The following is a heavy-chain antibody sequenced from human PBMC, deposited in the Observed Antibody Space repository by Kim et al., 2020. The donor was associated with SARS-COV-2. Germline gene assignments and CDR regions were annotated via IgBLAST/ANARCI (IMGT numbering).Heavy chain of an antibody. D-gene: IGHD5-18*01. CDR1: GFTFSSYG. Sequence: GGSLRLSCAASGFTFSSYGMHWVRQAPGKGLEWVAVIWYDGSNKYYADSVKGRFTISRDNSKNTLYLQMNSLRAEDTAVYYCARDGPDTAMVLGMDVWGQGTTVTVSS. J-gene: IGHJ6*02. CDR3: ARDGPDTAMVLGMDV. V-gene: IGHV3-33*01. CDR2: IWYDGSNK.